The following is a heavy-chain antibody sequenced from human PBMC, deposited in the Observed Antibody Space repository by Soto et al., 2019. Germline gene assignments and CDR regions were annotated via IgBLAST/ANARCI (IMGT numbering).Heavy chain of an antibody. CDR2: MNPNSGNT. CDR3: ASSGSGWYLY. V-gene: IGHV1-8*01. Sequence: QVQLVQSGAEVKKPGASVKVSCKASGYTFTSYDINWVRQATGQGLAWMGWMNPNSGNTGYAQKFQGRVTMSRNTSISTAYIELSCMRSEDTAVYYCASSGSGWYLYWGQGTLVTVSS. J-gene: IGHJ4*02. D-gene: IGHD6-19*01. CDR1: GYTFTSYD.